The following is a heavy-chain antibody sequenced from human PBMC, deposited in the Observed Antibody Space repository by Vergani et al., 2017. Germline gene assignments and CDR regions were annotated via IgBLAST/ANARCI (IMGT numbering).Heavy chain of an antibody. V-gene: IGHV1-69*08. CDR1: GGTFSSYT. J-gene: IGHJ4*02. CDR2: IIPILGIA. CDR3: ARDDEEMATVDY. D-gene: IGHD5-24*01. Sequence: QVQLVQSGAEVKKPGSSVKVSCKASGGTFSSYTISWVRQAPGQGLEWMGRIIPILGIANYAQKFQGRVTITADKSTSTAYMELSSLRSEDTAVYYCARDDEEMATVDYWGQGTLVTVSS.